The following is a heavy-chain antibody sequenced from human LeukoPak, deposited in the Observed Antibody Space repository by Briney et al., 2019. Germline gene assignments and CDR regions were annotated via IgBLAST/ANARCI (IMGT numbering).Heavy chain of an antibody. V-gene: IGHV4-39*01. CDR2: IYYSGST. D-gene: IGHD2-21*02. Sequence: SETLSLTCTVSGGSISSSSYYWGWIRQPPGKGLEWIGSIYYSGSTYYNPSLKSRVTISVDTSKNQFSLKLSSVTAADTAVYYCADKSDAGYDYWGQGTLVTVSS. CDR3: ADKSDAGYDY. J-gene: IGHJ4*02. CDR1: GGSISSSSYY.